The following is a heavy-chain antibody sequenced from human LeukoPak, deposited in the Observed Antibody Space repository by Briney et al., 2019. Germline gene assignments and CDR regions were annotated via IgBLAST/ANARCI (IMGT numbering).Heavy chain of an antibody. CDR3: ARVSYGSGSYDY. CDR1: GGSISSGDYY. J-gene: IGHJ4*02. D-gene: IGHD3-10*01. CDR2: IYYSGST. V-gene: IGHV4-30-4*08. Sequence: PSETLSLTCTVSGGSISSGDYYWSWIRQPPGKGLEWIGYIYYSGSTYYNPSLKSRVTISVDTSKNQFSLKLSSVTAADTAVYYCARVSYGSGSYDYWGQGTLVTVSS.